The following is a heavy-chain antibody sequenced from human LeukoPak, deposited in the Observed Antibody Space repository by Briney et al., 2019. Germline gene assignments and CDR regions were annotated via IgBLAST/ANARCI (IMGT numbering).Heavy chain of an antibody. J-gene: IGHJ4*02. CDR3: AREYSGYDWGHFDY. CDR1: GYTFTSYG. D-gene: IGHD5-12*01. V-gene: IGHV1-18*01. CDR2: ISAYTGNT. Sequence: ASVKVSCKASGYTFTSYGISWVRQAPGQGLEWMGWISAYTGNTNYAQKLQGRVTMTTDTSTSTAYIELRSLRSDDTAVYYCAREYSGYDWGHFDYWGQGTLVTVSS.